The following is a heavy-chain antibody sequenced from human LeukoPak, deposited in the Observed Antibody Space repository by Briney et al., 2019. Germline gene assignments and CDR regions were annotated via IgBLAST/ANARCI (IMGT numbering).Heavy chain of an antibody. D-gene: IGHD1-26*01. CDR1: GGTFSSYA. CDR2: IIPILGIA. J-gene: IGHJ4*02. Sequence: GASVKVSCKASGGTFSSYAISWVRQAPGQGLEWMGRIIPILGIANYAQKFQGRVTITADKSTSTAYMELSSLRSEDTTVYYCARDGGSYSPHYFDYWGQGTLVTVSS. V-gene: IGHV1-69*04. CDR3: ARDGGSYSPHYFDY.